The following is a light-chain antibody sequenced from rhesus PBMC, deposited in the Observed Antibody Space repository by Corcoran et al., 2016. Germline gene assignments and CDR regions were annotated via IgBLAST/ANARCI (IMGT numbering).Light chain of an antibody. V-gene: IGKV1-69*01. Sequence: DIQMTQSPSSLSASVGDRVTITCRASQGISNWLAWYQQKPGKAPTLLYYRASNLETGVPSRFSGSGSGKDYTLTISSRQPEDIATYYCQQYNNSPYSFGQGTKVEIK. CDR3: QQYNNSPYS. CDR1: QGISNW. CDR2: RAS. J-gene: IGKJ2*01.